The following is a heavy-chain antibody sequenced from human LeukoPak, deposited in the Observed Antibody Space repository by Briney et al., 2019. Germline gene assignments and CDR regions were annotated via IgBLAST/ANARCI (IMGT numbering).Heavy chain of an antibody. CDR2: IKQDGSEK. V-gene: IGHV3-7*01. CDR3: SREEEYYYYYYYYMDV. J-gene: IGHJ6*03. CDR1: GFTFSTYW. D-gene: IGHD6-6*01. Sequence: AGGSLRLSCAASGFTFSTYWMSWVRQAPGKGLEWVANIKQDGSEKYYVDSVKGRFTISRDNAKNSLYLQVNSLRAEDTAVYYCSREEEYYYYYYYYMDVWGKGTTVTVSS.